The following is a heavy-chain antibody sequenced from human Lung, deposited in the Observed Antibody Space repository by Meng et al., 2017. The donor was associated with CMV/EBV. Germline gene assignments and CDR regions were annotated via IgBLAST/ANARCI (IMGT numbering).Heavy chain of an antibody. V-gene: IGHV1-18*01. J-gene: IGHJ4*02. Sequence: QVQLLQRGPEVKKPGASVMVPCKASGYTFGSYGICWVRQAPGQGLEWMGWFVNYVDTYPAPKFQGRVTMTTDTHTNTAFMELRSLTSDDTAVYYRASGTPGRSYCDYWGQGTLVTVSS. CDR1: GYTFGSYG. CDR2: FVNYVDT. D-gene: IGHD2-15*01. CDR3: ASGTPGRSYCDY.